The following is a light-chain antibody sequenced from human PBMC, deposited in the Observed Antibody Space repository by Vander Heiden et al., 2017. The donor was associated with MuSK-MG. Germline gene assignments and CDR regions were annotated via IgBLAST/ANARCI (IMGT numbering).Light chain of an antibody. CDR2: KAS. Sequence: DIQMTQSPSTLSASVGDRVTITCRASQSISRWWAWYQQKPGKAPKLLIYKASSLESGVPSRFSGSGSGTEFTLTISSLQPDDFATYYCQEGNGYWTFGQGTKVEIK. CDR3: QEGNGYWT. J-gene: IGKJ1*01. CDR1: QSISRW. V-gene: IGKV1-5*03.